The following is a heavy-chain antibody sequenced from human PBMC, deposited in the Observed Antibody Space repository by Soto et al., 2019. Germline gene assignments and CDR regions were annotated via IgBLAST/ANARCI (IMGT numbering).Heavy chain of an antibody. CDR2: IIPIFGTA. D-gene: IGHD2-15*01. J-gene: IGHJ4*02. V-gene: IGHV1-69*01. CDR3: ASRNVGYCSGGSCYLGDY. CDR1: GGTFSSYA. Sequence: QVQLVQSGAEVKKPGSSVKVSCKASGGTFSSYAISWVRQAPGQGLEWMGGIIPIFGTANYAQKFQGRVTITADESTSTAYMELSSLRSEDTAVYYCASRNVGYCSGGSCYLGDYWGQGTLVTVSS.